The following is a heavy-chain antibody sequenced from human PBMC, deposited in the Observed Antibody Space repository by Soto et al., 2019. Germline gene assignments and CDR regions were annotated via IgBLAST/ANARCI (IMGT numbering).Heavy chain of an antibody. V-gene: IGHV3-30-3*01. CDR3: ARAGCDGGSCYTLVGLRYGMDV. J-gene: IGHJ6*02. Sequence: QVQLVESGGDVVQPGRSLRLSCAASGFTFSSYAMYWVRQAPGKGLEWVAVISYDGNNKYYADSVKGRFTISRDNSKITLYLQMNSLRAEDTAVYYCARAGCDGGSCYTLVGLRYGMDVWGQGTTVTVSS. CDR2: ISYDGNNK. CDR1: GFTFSSYA. D-gene: IGHD2-15*01.